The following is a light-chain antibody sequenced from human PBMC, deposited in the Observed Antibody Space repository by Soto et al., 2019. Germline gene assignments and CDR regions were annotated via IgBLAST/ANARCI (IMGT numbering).Light chain of an antibody. CDR3: QSYDSSLSVV. CDR2: RNS. J-gene: IGLJ2*01. CDR1: SSNIGAGYN. Sequence: QSVLTQPPSVSGAPGQRVTISCTGSSSNIGAGYNVHWYQQLPGTAPKLLIYRNSNRPSGVPDRFSGSKSGTSASLAITGRQAEDEAADYCQSYDSSLSVVFGGGTKLTVL. V-gene: IGLV1-40*01.